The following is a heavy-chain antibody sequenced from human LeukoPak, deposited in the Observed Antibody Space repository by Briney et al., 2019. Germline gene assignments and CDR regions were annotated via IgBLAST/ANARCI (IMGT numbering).Heavy chain of an antibody. J-gene: IGHJ6*02. CDR3: ARGYFSSSGRGMDV. D-gene: IGHD6-13*01. V-gene: IGHV3-7*01. Sequence: GGSLRLSCEASGFTFNNYWMSWVRQAPGKGLEWVANIKQDGSEKSYVDSVKGRFTISRDNAKNSLYLQMDSLRAEDTAVYYCARGYFSSSGRGMDVWGQGTTVTVSS. CDR2: IKQDGSEK. CDR1: GFTFNNYW.